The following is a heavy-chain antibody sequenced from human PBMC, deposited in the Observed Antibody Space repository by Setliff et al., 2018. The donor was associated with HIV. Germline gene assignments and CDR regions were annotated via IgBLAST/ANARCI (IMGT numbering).Heavy chain of an antibody. D-gene: IGHD2-2*01. Sequence: GASVKVSCKASGYNFTSHDINWVRQTPGQGLEWMGWMDPKSGNTGYARKFQGRVTMTRKTSISTAYMGLRSLRSDDTAVYYCARGYCSSTSCYGIYYFDNWGQGTPVTVSS. V-gene: IGHV1-8*01. CDR1: GYNFTSHD. CDR2: MDPKSGNT. CDR3: ARGYCSSTSCYGIYYFDN. J-gene: IGHJ4*02.